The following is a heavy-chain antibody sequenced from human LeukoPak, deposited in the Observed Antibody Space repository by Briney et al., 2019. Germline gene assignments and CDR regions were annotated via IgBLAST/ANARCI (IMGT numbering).Heavy chain of an antibody. V-gene: IGHV3-7*01. CDR2: IKQDGSQK. CDR3: ARDLSPRYSSYWADAVDI. CDR1: GFTFSDYW. J-gene: IGHJ3*02. Sequence: GGSLRLSCAASGFTFSDYWMTWVRQAPGKGLEWVANIKQDGSQKHYVDSVQGRFTISRDNAKNSLFLQMNSLRAEDTAVYYCARDLSPRYSSYWADAVDIWGQGTMVTVSS. D-gene: IGHD6-19*01.